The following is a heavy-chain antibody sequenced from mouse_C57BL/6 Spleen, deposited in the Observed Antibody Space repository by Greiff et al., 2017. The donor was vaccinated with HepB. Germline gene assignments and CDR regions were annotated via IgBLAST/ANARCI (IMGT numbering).Heavy chain of an antibody. D-gene: IGHD2-1*01. J-gene: IGHJ2*01. V-gene: IGHV1-69*01. CDR3: SRHGTFDY. CDR1: GYTFTSYW. CDR2: IDPSDSYT. Sequence: QVQLQQPGAELVMPGASVKLSCKASGYTFTSYWMHWVKQRPGQGLEWIGEIDPSDSYTNYNQKFKGKSTLTVDKSSSTAYMQLSSLTSEDSAVYYCSRHGTFDYWGQGTTLTVSS.